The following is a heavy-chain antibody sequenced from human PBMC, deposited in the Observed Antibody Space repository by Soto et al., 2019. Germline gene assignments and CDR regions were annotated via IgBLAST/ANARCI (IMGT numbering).Heavy chain of an antibody. CDR2: IYHSGST. D-gene: IGHD3-22*01. J-gene: IGHJ5*01. V-gene: IGHV4-30-2*01. CDR3: ARINFFYYYSSGYPGLHAP. CDR1: GGSISSGGYS. Sequence: SETLSLTCAVSGGSISSGGYSGSWIRQPPGKGLEWIGYIYHSGSTYYNPSLKSRVTILLDRSKNQFSLKLSSVTAADTAVYYCARINFFYYYSSGYPGLHAPWGRGTPVP.